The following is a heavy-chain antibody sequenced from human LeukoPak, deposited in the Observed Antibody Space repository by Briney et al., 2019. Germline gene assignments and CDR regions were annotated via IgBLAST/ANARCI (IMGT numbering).Heavy chain of an antibody. CDR2: IYYSGNT. J-gene: IGHJ4*02. D-gene: IGHD1-26*01. Sequence: SETLSLTCTVSGGSISSYYWSWIRQPPGKGLEWIACIYYSGNTNYNPSLKSRVTIPVDTSKNQFSLKLSSVTAADTAVYYCARDVGATPGYFDYWGQGTLVTVSS. CDR3: ARDVGATPGYFDY. CDR1: GGSISSYY. V-gene: IGHV4-59*01.